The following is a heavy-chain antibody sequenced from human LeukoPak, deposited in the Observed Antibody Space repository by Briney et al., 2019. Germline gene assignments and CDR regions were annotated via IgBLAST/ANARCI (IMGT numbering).Heavy chain of an antibody. CDR2: IKHSGST. V-gene: IGHV4-34*01. CDR3: VRGTTVTMFQAGTYYYYYIDV. J-gene: IGHJ6*03. D-gene: IGHD4-17*01. CDR1: GGSFNWHH. Sequence: SETLSLTCAVYGGSFNWHHWTWIRQAPGKGLEWNGEIKHSGSTNYNPSLKSRVTISVDSSKNHFSLKLSSVTAADTALYYCVRGTTVTMFQAGTYYYYYIDVWGKGATVAVSS.